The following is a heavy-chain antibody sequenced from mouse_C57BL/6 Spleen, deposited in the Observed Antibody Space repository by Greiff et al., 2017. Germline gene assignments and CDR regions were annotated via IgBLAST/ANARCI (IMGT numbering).Heavy chain of an antibody. CDR3: ARYSEPPYYFDY. J-gene: IGHJ2*01. Sequence: QVQLQQSGAELARPGASVKLSCKASGYTFTSYGISWVKQRTGQGLEWIGEIYPRSGNTYYNERFKGKATLTADKSSSTAYMELRSLTSEDSAVYFCARYSEPPYYFDYWGQGTTLTVSS. CDR1: GYTFTSYG. V-gene: IGHV1-81*01. CDR2: IYPRSGNT.